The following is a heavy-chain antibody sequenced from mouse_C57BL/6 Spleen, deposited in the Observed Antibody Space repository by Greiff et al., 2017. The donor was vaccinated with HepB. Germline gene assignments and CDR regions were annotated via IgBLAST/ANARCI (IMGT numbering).Heavy chain of an antibody. J-gene: IGHJ4*01. D-gene: IGHD2-3*01. CDR1: GYTFTSYW. V-gene: IGHV1-52*01. Sequence: VQLQQSGAELVRPGSSVKLSCKASGYTFTSYWMHWVKQRPIQGLEWIGNIDPSDSETHYNQKFKDKATLTVDKSSSTAYMQLSSLTSEDSAVYYCARRGDGYYDAMDYWGQGTSVTVSS. CDR2: IDPSDSET. CDR3: ARRGDGYYDAMDY.